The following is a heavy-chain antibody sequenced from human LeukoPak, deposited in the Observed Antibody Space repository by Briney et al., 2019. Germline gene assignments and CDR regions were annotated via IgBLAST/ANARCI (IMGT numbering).Heavy chain of an antibody. CDR3: ARDRAWNYFDY. CDR2: ISASGGST. J-gene: IGHJ4*02. Sequence: GGSLRLSCAASGFTFSSSAMSWVRQVPGKGLEWVSGISASGGSTYYADSVRGRFTISRDNSKNTLYLQMDSLRAEDTAVYYCARDRAWNYFDYWGQGTLVTVSS. V-gene: IGHV3-23*01. D-gene: IGHD3-3*01. CDR1: GFTFSSSA.